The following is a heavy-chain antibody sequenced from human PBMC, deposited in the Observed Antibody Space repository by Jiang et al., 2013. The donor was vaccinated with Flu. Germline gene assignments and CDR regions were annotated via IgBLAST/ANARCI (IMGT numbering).Heavy chain of an antibody. CDR1: GGTFSSYA. J-gene: IGHJ4*02. Sequence: GAEVKKPGSSVKVSCKASGGTFSSYAISWVRQAPGQGLEWMGRIIPILGIANYAQKFQGRVTITADKSTSTAYMELSSLRSEDTAVYYCARDNVREMATMRRGVRAFDYWGQGTLVTVSS. CDR2: IIPILGIA. D-gene: IGHD5-24*01. CDR3: ARDNVREMATMRRGVRAFDY. V-gene: IGHV1-69*04.